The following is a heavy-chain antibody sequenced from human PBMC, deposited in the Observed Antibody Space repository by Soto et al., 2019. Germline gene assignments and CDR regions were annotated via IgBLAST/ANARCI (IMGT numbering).Heavy chain of an antibody. D-gene: IGHD6-19*01. CDR3: ARLTPQWPYLDY. J-gene: IGHJ4*02. Sequence: SETLSLTCTVSGGSISSGDYYWSWIRQPPGKGLEWIGYIYYSGSTYYNPSLKSRVTISVDTSKNQFSLKLSSVTAADTAVYFCARLTPQWPYLDYWGQGTLVTVSS. CDR1: GGSISSGDYY. CDR2: IYYSGST. V-gene: IGHV4-30-4*01.